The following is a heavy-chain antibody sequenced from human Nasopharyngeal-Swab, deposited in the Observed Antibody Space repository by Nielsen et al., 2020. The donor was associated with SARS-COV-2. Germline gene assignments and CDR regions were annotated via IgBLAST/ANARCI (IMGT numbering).Heavy chain of an antibody. CDR2: ISISGGHT. CDR3: AKQYYDSLTDWVFDS. D-gene: IGHD3-9*01. J-gene: IGHJ4*02. CDR1: GFTFTTYA. Sequence: GGSLTLSCAASGFTFTTYAMSWVRQAPGKGLEWVSGISISGGHTYYSDSVKGRFTISRDNSKNTVYLQMNSLRAEDTAVYYCAKQYYDSLTDWVFDSWGQGTLVTVSS. V-gene: IGHV3-23*01.